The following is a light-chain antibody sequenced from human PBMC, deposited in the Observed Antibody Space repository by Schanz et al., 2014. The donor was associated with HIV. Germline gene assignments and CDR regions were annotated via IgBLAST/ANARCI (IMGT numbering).Light chain of an antibody. CDR3: QQYNNWPSWT. CDR2: SAS. J-gene: IGKJ1*01. V-gene: IGKV1-27*01. CDR1: QDISNY. Sequence: DFQMTQSPSSLSASVGDRVTITCRASQDISNYLAWYQQRPGQVPRLLIDSASTLQTGVPSRFSGSGSGTDFTLTINSLQSEDSAIYYCQQYNNWPSWTFGQGTKVEIK.